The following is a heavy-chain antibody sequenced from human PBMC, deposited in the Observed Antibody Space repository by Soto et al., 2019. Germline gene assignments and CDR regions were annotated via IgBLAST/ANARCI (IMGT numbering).Heavy chain of an antibody. J-gene: IGHJ6*02. CDR2: IDPSDSYT. CDR3: ATRNIAAAGIYYSYGMDV. V-gene: IGHV5-10-1*01. Sequence: GESLKISCKGSGYSFTSYWISWVRQMPGKGLEWMGRIDPSDSYTNYSPSFQGHVTISADKSISTAYLQWSSLKASDTAMYYCATRNIAAAGIYYSYGMDVGAQGTRVTVPS. D-gene: IGHD6-13*01. CDR1: GYSFTSYW.